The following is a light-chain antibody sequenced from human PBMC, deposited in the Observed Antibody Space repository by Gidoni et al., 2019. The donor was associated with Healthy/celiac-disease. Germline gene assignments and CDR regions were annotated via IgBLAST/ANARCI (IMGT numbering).Light chain of an antibody. Sequence: DIVMTQSPHSLAVYLGERATINCKSSESVVYSSNNKNYLTWDQQQPVQPPKLLIYWASTRESGVPDRFSGSGSGTDITLTLSSRQAEHDAFYYCQRYYSTPPMYTFXQXTKLEIK. CDR2: WAS. CDR3: QRYYSTPPMYT. CDR1: ESVVYSSNNKNY. J-gene: IGKJ2*01. V-gene: IGKV4-1*01.